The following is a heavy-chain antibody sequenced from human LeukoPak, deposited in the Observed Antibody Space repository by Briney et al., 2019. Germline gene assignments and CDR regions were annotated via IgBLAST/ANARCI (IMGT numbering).Heavy chain of an antibody. Sequence: ASVKVSCKASGGTLSRYAISWVRQAPGQGLEWMGGIIASFGTANYAQKFQGRVSMTRDMSTSTVYMELSSLRSEDTAVYYCARDRDSNTSGYYYYHMDIWGKGTTITVSS. CDR1: GGTLSRYA. V-gene: IGHV1-69*05. CDR2: IIASFGTA. CDR3: ARDRDSNTSGYYYYHMDI. D-gene: IGHD3-22*01. J-gene: IGHJ6*03.